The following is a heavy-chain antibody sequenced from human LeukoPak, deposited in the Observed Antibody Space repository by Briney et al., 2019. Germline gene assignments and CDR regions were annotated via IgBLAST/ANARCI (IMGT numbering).Heavy chain of an antibody. Sequence: SETLSLTCTVSGGSISSSSYYWGWIRQPPGKGLEWIGSIYYSGSTYYNPSLKSRVTISVDTSKNQFSLKRSSVTAADTAVYYCARDGNYGGNPIDYWGQGTLVTVSS. J-gene: IGHJ4*02. CDR2: IYYSGST. D-gene: IGHD4-23*01. V-gene: IGHV4-39*07. CDR1: GGSISSSSYY. CDR3: ARDGNYGGNPIDY.